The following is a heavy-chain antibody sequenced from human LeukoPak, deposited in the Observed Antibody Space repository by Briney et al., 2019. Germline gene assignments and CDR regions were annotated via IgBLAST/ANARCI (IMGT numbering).Heavy chain of an antibody. V-gene: IGHV3-66*01. CDR3: ASSSGSYEAAFDI. CDR1: GFTVSSNY. Sequence: PGGSLRLSCAASGFTVSSNYMSWVRQAPGKGLEWVSVIYSGGSTYYADSVKGRFTISRDNSKNTLYLQMNSLRAEDTAVYYCASSSGSYEAAFDIMRQGTMVTVSS. D-gene: IGHD1-26*01. J-gene: IGHJ3*02. CDR2: IYSGGST.